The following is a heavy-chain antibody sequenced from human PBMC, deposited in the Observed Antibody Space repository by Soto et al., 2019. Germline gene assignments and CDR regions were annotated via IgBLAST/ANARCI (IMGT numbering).Heavy chain of an antibody. Sequence: QVQLVESGGGVVQPGRSLRLSCAASGFTFNNYGMHWVRQAPGKGLEWVAVIWYDGSNKYYADSVKGRFTISRDSSKNTLYLQMNSLRAEDTAVYYCARDLGIRGFDPWGQGTLVTVSS. J-gene: IGHJ5*02. V-gene: IGHV3-33*01. CDR3: ARDLGIRGFDP. D-gene: IGHD7-27*01. CDR1: GFTFNNYG. CDR2: IWYDGSNK.